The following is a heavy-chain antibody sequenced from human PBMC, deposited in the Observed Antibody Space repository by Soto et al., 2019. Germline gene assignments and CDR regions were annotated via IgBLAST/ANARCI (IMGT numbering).Heavy chain of an antibody. J-gene: IGHJ2*01. Sequence: QVQLVQSGAEVKKPGSSVRVSCEASGGTFSSYAISWVRQAPGQGLEWMGGIFPISGTANYAQKFQGRVTITADKSTSTVHMELTSLRSDDTAVYYCARDLEAGPAFYGYFDLWGRGTLVTVSS. CDR3: ARDLEAGPAFYGYFDL. D-gene: IGHD2-15*01. CDR2: IFPISGTA. CDR1: GGTFSSYA. V-gene: IGHV1-69*06.